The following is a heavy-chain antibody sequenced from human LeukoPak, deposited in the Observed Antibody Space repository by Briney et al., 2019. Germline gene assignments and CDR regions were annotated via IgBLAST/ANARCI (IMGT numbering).Heavy chain of an antibody. D-gene: IGHD6-6*01. V-gene: IGHV3-23*01. CDR1: GFSFSSYW. J-gene: IGHJ4*02. Sequence: GGSLRLSCTASGFSFSSYWMSWVRQAPGKGLEWVSAISGSGGSTYYADSVKGRFTISRDNSKNTLYLQMNSLRAEDTAVYYCAKGAIAARLIDYWGQGTLVTVSS. CDR2: ISGSGGST. CDR3: AKGAIAARLIDY.